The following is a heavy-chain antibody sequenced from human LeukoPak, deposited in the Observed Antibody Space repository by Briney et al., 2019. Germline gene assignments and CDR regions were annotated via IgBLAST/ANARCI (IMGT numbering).Heavy chain of an antibody. CDR3: ARVYVWGSYRLDY. CDR1: GFTFSNYW. V-gene: IGHV3-74*01. Sequence: GGSLRLSCAASGFTFSNYWMHRVRQAPGKGLVWVSRINSDGSSTSYADSVKGRFTISRDNAKNTLYLQMNSLRAEDTAVYYCARVYVWGSYRLDYWGQGTLVTVSS. CDR2: INSDGSST. J-gene: IGHJ4*02. D-gene: IGHD3-16*02.